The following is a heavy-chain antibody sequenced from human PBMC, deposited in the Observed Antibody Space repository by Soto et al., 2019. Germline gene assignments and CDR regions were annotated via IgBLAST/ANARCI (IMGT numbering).Heavy chain of an antibody. Sequence: PGGSLRRSYAASGFTFSSYSMNWVRQAPGKGLEWVSYISSSSSTIYYADSVKGRFTISRDNAKNSLYLQMNSLRDEDTAVYYCAILYTYYYDSSGSSGMDVWGQGTTVTVSS. CDR1: GFTFSSYS. V-gene: IGHV3-48*02. CDR2: ISSSSSTI. D-gene: IGHD3-22*01. CDR3: AILYTYYYDSSGSSGMDV. J-gene: IGHJ6*02.